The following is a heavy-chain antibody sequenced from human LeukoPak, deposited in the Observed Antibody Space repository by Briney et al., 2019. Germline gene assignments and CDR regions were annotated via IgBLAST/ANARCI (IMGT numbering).Heavy chain of an antibody. CDR3: AAFGSHYASGTGGY. V-gene: IGHV1-58*01. D-gene: IGHD1-26*01. CDR1: GFTFTSSA. J-gene: IGHJ4*02. CDR2: IVVGSGNT. Sequence: SVKVSCKASGFTFTSSAVQWVRQARGQRLEWIGWIVVGSGNTNYAQKFQERVTITRDMSTSTAYMELSSLRSEDTAVYYCAAFGSHYASGTGGYWGQGTLVTVSS.